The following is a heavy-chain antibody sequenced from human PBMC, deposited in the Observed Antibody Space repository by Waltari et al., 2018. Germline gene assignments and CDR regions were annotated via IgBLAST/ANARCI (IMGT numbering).Heavy chain of an antibody. Sequence: QVQLLESGGDLVKPGKSLRLSCAASGFSFSDYQMSWIRQAPGKGLEWVSYIGSCWGKREEEEEGKGRGKREREKEGGSVYLQMDSLRVEDTAVYYCAGDLGYFDYWGQGTLVTVSS. CDR1: GFSFSDYQ. D-gene: IGHD3-10*01. V-gene: IGHV3-11*04. CDR3: AGDLGYFDY. J-gene: IGHJ4*02. CDR2: IGSCWGKR.